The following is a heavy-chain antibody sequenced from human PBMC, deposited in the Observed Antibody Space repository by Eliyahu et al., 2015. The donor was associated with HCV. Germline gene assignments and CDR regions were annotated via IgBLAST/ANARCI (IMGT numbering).Heavy chain of an antibody. J-gene: IGHJ3*02. V-gene: IGHV3-30*03. Sequence: QVQLVESGGGVVQXGRSLRLSXAASGFTFSSFGMXWVRQAPGKGLGWVAVISYDGSNXYYADSVKGRFTISRDNSKNTLYLQMSSLRAEDTAVYYCAQIQATNPVGFDTFDIWGQGTMVTVSS. CDR2: ISYDGSNX. D-gene: IGHD2-8*01. CDR3: AQIQATNPVGFDTFDI. CDR1: GFTFSSFG.